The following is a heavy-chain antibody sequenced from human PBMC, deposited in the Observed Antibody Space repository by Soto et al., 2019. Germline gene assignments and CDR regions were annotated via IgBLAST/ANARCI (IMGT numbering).Heavy chain of an antibody. CDR3: ARDNSQKYGTPDASSWFHP. CDR2: INPSGDSR. Sequence: ASVKVSCKASGFSFSDYFMHWVRQAPGQGLEWMGIINPSGDSRNYAQKFQGRVTITRGTSTSTVYMDLSSLRYEDTAVYYCARDNSQKYGTPDASSWFHPWGQRTPVTVSS. D-gene: IGHD2-8*01. CDR1: GFSFSDYF. J-gene: IGHJ5*02. V-gene: IGHV1-46*01.